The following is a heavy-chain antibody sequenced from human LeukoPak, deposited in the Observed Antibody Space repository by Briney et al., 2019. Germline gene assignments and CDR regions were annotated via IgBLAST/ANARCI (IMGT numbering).Heavy chain of an antibody. Sequence: GGSLRLSRAASGFTFSSYCMHCVPQPPGKGLEGVAFIRYDGSNKYYADSVKGRFTISRDNSKNTLYLQMNSLRAEDTAVYYCAKESSQQLVPYYYYYYMDVWGKGTTVTISS. CDR2: IRYDGSNK. J-gene: IGHJ6*03. CDR1: GFTFSSYC. V-gene: IGHV3-30*02. D-gene: IGHD6-13*01. CDR3: AKESSQQLVPYYYYYYMDV.